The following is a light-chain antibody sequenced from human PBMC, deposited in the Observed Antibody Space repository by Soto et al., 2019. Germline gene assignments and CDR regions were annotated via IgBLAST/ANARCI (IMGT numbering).Light chain of an antibody. CDR1: SGDVGGYNY. V-gene: IGLV2-14*01. CDR2: EVS. CDR3: SSYTSGSLRV. J-gene: IGLJ1*01. Sequence: QSVLTQPASVSGSPGQSITISCTGTSGDVGGYNYVSWYQHHPGKAPKLLIYEVSYRPSGVSDRFSGSKSANTASLTISGLQAEDEADYHCSSYTSGSLRVFGTGAKAT.